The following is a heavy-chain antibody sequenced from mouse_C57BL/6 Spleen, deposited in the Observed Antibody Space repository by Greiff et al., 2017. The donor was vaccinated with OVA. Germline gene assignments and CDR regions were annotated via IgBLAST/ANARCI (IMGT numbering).Heavy chain of an antibody. CDR2: INPNYGTT. Sequence: VQLKESGPELVKPGASVKLSCKASGYSFTDYNMNWVKQSNGKSLEWIGVINPNYGTTSYNQKFKGKATLTVDQSSSTAYMQLTNLTSEDSAVYYGARSSYSRGYALGYWGQGTSVNGSS. CDR3: ARSSYSRGYALGY. V-gene: IGHV1-39*01. D-gene: IGHD1-1*01. CDR1: GYSFTDYN. J-gene: IGHJ4*01.